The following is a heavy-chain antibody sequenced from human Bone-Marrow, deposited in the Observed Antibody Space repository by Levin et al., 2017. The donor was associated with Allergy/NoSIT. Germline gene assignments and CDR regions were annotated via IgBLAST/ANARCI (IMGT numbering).Heavy chain of an antibody. CDR2: MNPNSGNT. D-gene: IGHD6-13*01. J-gene: IGHJ5*02. CDR3: ARVPSSWYSDWFDP. Sequence: GESLKISCKASGYTFTSYDINWVRQATGQGLEWMGWMNPNSGNTGYAQKFQGRVTMTRNTSISTAYMELSSLRSEDTAVYYCARVPSSWYSDWFDPWGQGTLVTVSS. CDR1: GYTFTSYD. V-gene: IGHV1-8*01.